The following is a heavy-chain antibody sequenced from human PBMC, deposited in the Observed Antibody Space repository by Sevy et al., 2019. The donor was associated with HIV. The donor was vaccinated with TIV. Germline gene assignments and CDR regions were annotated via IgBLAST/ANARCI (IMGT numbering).Heavy chain of an antibody. J-gene: IGHJ4*02. D-gene: IGHD3-16*01. CDR3: ARDRGEILSSAFDY. CDR1: GFSLSDYR. Sequence: GGSLRLSCAASGFSLSDYRMHWVRQAPGKGLEWVAVISYDGRNNKYNADSVKGRFTISRDNSKNTVYLQMNSLRAEDTAIYYCARDRGEILSSAFDYWGQGPLVTVSS. CDR2: ISYDGRNNK. V-gene: IGHV3-30*04.